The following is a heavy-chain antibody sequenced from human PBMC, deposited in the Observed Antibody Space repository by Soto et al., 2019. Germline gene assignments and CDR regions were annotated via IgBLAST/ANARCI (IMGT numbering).Heavy chain of an antibody. Sequence: GESLKISCEGFGYNFATYWIAWVRQMPGKGLEYMGIIYPGDSDYRYSPSFQGQVTFSADKSISTAYMQWSSLKASDTAMYYCERTGFYSDYASNYFDPWGQGTLVTVSS. CDR2: IYPGDSDY. CDR1: GYNFATYW. CDR3: ERTGFYSDYASNYFDP. V-gene: IGHV5-51*01. J-gene: IGHJ5*02. D-gene: IGHD3-16*01.